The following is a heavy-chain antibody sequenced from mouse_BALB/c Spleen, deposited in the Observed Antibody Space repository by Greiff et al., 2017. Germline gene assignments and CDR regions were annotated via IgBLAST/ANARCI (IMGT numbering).Heavy chain of an antibody. V-gene: IGHV2-9*02. CDR1: GFSFTSYG. J-gene: IGHJ2*01. CDR3: ARDRGSSYDYFDY. CDR2: IWAGGST. D-gene: IGHD1-1*01. Sequence: VQLQESGPGLVAPSQSLSITCTVSGFSFTSYGVHWVRQPPGKGLEWLGVIWAGGSTNYNSALMSRLSISKDNSKSQVFLKMNSLQTDDTAMYYCARDRGSSYDYFDYWGQGTTLTVSS.